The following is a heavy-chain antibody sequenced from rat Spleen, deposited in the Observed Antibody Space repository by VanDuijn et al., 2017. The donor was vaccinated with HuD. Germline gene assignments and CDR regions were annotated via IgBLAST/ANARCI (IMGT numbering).Heavy chain of an antibody. CDR3: ARESYGGYSELRY. V-gene: IGHV5-29*01. CDR1: GFTFSDYY. D-gene: IGHD1-11*01. CDR2: IIHDGSST. J-gene: IGHJ2*01. Sequence: EVQLVESDGGLVQPGRSLKLSCAASGFTFSDYYMAWVRQAPTKGLEWVATIIHDGSSTYYPDSVKGRFTSSRDNAKSTLYLQMDSLRSEETATYYCARESYGGYSELRYWGQGVMVTVSS.